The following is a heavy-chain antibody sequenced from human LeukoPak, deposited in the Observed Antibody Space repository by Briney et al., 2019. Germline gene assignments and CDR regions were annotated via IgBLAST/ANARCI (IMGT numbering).Heavy chain of an antibody. J-gene: IGHJ4*02. CDR1: GGSIISNNHY. Sequence: SETLSLTCTVSGGSIISNNHYWGWIRQPPGKGLEWIGNMYYSGTTYYNPSLKSRVTISVDTSKNQFSLKLGSVTAADTAVYYCASQGTRPYYLDSWGQGTLVTVSS. CDR3: ASQGTRPYYLDS. V-gene: IGHV4-39*01. CDR2: MYYSGTT.